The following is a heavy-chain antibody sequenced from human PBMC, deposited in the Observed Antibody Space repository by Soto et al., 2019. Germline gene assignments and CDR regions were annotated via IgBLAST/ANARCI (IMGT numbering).Heavy chain of an antibody. CDR1: GGSISSGGQY. V-gene: IGHV4-31*03. D-gene: IGHD6-25*01. CDR2: IYDSGST. J-gene: IGHJ4*02. CDR3: ARDAAEYYFDY. Sequence: QVQLKESGPGLVKPSQTLSLTCPVSGGSISSGGQYWSWIRQHPGKGLEWIGYIYDSGSTYYNPSLRSRVTISVDTSKKQFSLKLRSVTAADTAVYYCARDAAEYYFDYWGQGTLVTVSS.